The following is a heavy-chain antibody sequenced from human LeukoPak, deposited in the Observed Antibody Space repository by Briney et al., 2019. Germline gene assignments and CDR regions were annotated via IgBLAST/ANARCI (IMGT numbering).Heavy chain of an antibody. V-gene: IGHV1-46*01. D-gene: IGHD3-10*01. Sequence: ASVKVSCKASGYTFTSYYMHWVRQAPGQGLEWMRIINPSGGSTSYAQKFQGRVTMTRDTSTSTVYMELSSLRSEDTAVYYCARAPYYYGSGSPHGFDYWGQRTLVTVSS. CDR2: INPSGGST. CDR1: GYTFTSYY. J-gene: IGHJ4*02. CDR3: ARAPYYYGSGSPHGFDY.